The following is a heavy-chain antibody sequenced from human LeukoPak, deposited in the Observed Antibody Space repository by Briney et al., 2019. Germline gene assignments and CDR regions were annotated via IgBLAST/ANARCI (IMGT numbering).Heavy chain of an antibody. V-gene: IGHV3-7*01. CDR1: GFTLSSYW. Sequence: HSGGSLRLSCAASGFTLSSYWMNWVRQAPGKGLEWVANIKQDGSEKYYVDSVKGRFTISRDNAKNSLYLQMNSLRGEDTAVYYCARERGDDSSGDDYYYYYMDAWGKGTTVTVSS. CDR2: IKQDGSEK. D-gene: IGHD3-22*01. CDR3: ARERGDDSSGDDYYYYYMDA. J-gene: IGHJ6*03.